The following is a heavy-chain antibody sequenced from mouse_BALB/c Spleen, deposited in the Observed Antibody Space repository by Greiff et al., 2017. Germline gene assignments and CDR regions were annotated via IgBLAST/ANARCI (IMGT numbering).Heavy chain of an antibody. V-gene: IGHV14-3*02. J-gene: IGHJ1*01. Sequence: VQLKESGAELVKPGASVKLSCTASGFNIKDTYMHWVKQRPEQGLEWIGRIDPANGNTKYDPKFQGKATITTDTSSNTAYLQLSSLTSEDTAVYYCARIYGDEGRYFDVWGAGTTVTVAS. CDR2: IDPANGNT. CDR3: ARIYGDEGRYFDV. D-gene: IGHD2-13*01. CDR1: GFNIKDTY.